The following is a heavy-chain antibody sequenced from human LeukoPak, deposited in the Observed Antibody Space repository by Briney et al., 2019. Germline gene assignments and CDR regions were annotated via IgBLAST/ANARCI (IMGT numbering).Heavy chain of an antibody. D-gene: IGHD6-6*01. V-gene: IGHV3-43*02. J-gene: IGHJ6*02. CDR3: AEDPLPSSIVARNGMDV. Sequence: PGGSLRLSCAASRFTFDDYAMHWVRQAPGKGLEWVSLISGDGGSTYYADSVKGRFTISRDNSKNSLYLQMNSLRTEDTALYYCAEDPLPSSIVARNGMDVWGQGTTVTDSS. CDR2: ISGDGGST. CDR1: RFTFDDYA.